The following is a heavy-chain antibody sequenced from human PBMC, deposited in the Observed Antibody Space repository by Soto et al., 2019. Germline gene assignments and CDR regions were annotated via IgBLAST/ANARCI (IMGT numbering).Heavy chain of an antibody. V-gene: IGHV3-48*02. CDR3: ARDAMVISNPFDY. CDR2: ISHSSSTK. Sequence: GGSLRLSCAASGFTFSSYWMSWVRQAPGKGLEWVSYISHSSSTKYYADSVKGRFTISRDNAKNSLYLQMNSLRDEDTAVYYCARDAMVISNPFDYWGQGTLVTVSS. CDR1: GFTFSSYW. D-gene: IGHD5-18*01. J-gene: IGHJ4*02.